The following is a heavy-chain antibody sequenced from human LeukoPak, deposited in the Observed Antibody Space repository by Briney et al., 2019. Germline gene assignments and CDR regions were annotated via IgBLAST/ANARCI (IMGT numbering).Heavy chain of an antibody. CDR3: ARDDGSSSSQGYDAFDI. CDR1: GGSISSGGYY. J-gene: IGHJ3*02. V-gene: IGHV4-30-2*01. Sequence: SETLSLTCTVSGGSISSGGYYWSWIRQPPGKGLEWIGYIYHSGSTYYNPSLKSRVTISVDRSKNQFSLKLSSVTAADTAVYYCARDDGSSSSQGYDAFDIWGQGTMVTVSS. D-gene: IGHD6-6*01. CDR2: IYHSGST.